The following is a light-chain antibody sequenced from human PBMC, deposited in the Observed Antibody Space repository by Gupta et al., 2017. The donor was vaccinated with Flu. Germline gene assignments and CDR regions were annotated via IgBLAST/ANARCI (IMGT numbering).Light chain of an antibody. Sequence: QSVLTQSPSVSGAPGQRVTISCTGSSSNIGAGYDVHWYQQLPGTAPKLLIYGDSNRPSGVPDRFSGSKSGTSASLVITGLQVEDEADYYCQSYDSSLGGSRVFGGGTKLTLL. J-gene: IGLJ3*02. CDR1: SSNIGAGYD. CDR2: GDS. V-gene: IGLV1-40*01. CDR3: QSYDSSLGGSRV.